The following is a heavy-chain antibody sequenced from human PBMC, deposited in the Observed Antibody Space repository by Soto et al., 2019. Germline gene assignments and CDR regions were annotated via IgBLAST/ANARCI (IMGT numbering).Heavy chain of an antibody. CDR3: ARSTHDYGDQH. V-gene: IGHV1-8*01. CDR1: GYTFTSYD. CDR2: MNPNSGNT. Sequence: QVQLVQSGAEVKKPGASVKVSCKASGYTFTSYDINWVRQATGQGLEWMGWMNPNSGNTGYAHKFQGKVTMSRTPSISTAYMELSSLRSEDTAVYYCARSTHDYGDQHWGQGTLVTVSS. D-gene: IGHD4-17*01. J-gene: IGHJ1*01.